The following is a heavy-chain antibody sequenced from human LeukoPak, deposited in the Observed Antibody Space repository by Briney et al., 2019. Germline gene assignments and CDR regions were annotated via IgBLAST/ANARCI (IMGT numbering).Heavy chain of an antibody. D-gene: IGHD2-2*01. Sequence: AGGSLRLSCAASGFTFSSYGMHWVRQAPGKGLEWVAVIWYDGSNKYYADSVKGRFTISRDNSKNTLYLQMNSLRAEDTAVYYCARARWDIVVVPAAHTGGMDVWGQGTTVTVSS. V-gene: IGHV3-33*01. CDR1: GFTFSSYG. J-gene: IGHJ6*02. CDR3: ARARWDIVVVPAAHTGGMDV. CDR2: IWYDGSNK.